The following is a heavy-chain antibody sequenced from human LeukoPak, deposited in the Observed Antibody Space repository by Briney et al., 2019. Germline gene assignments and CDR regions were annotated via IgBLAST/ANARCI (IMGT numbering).Heavy chain of an antibody. CDR3: ARRGQLARDKLGWFDP. J-gene: IGHJ5*02. CDR1: GGSISSSSYY. V-gene: IGHV4-39*01. CDR2: IYYSGST. Sequence: KPSETLSLTCTVSGGSISSSSYYWGWIRQPPGKGLEWIGSIYYSGSTYYNPSLKSRVTISVDTSKNQFSLKLSSVTAADTAVYYCARRGQLARDKLGWFDPWGQGTLVTVSS. D-gene: IGHD6-13*01.